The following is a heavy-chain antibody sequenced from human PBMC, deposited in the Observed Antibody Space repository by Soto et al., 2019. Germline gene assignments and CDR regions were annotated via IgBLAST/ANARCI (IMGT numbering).Heavy chain of an antibody. CDR1: GYTFRSYG. V-gene: IGHV1-18*01. D-gene: IGHD6-6*01. CDR3: AREGQLGY. CDR2: ISGYNGNT. J-gene: IGHJ4*02. Sequence: QVQLVQSGAEVKKPGASVKVSCKTSGYTFRSYGFSWVRQAPGQGLEWIGWISGYNGNTNYAQRFKGRVTMTTDTSTSTAYMELRSLRSDDTAAYYCAREGQLGYWGQGTLVTVSS.